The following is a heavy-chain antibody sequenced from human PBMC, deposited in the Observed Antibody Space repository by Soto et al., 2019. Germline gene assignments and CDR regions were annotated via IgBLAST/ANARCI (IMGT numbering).Heavy chain of an antibody. D-gene: IGHD1-26*01. J-gene: IGHJ4*02. CDR1: GFPFSTYA. CDR2: ISGSGDTT. V-gene: IGHV3-23*01. CDR3: TNRGGSKVGY. Sequence: EVQLLESGGGLVQPGGSLRLSCAASGFPFSTYAMNWVRQAPGKGLEWVSIISGSGDTTTYSNSVKGRFTISRENSKNTLYLQMDSLRGDETAVYYCTNRGGSKVGYWGQGTLVTVS.